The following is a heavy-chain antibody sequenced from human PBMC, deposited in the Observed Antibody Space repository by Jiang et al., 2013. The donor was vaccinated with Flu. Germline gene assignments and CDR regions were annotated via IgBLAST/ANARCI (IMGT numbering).Heavy chain of an antibody. D-gene: IGHD6-13*01. V-gene: IGHV5-10-1*03. CDR2: IDPSDSYT. CDR1: GYSFTSYW. J-gene: IGHJ6*02. CDR3: ARRMIAAAGTGYYYGMDV. Sequence: QLVESGAEVKKPGESLRISCKGSGYSFTSYWISWVRQMPGKGLEWMGRIDPSDSYTNYSPSFQGHVTISADKSISTAYLQWSSLKASDTAMYYCARRMIAAAGTGYYYGMDVWGQGTTVTVSS.